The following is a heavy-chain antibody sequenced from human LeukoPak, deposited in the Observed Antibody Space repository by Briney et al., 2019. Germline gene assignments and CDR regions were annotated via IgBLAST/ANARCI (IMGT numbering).Heavy chain of an antibody. CDR3: ARDSYDQVATITWGWYFDY. D-gene: IGHD5-12*01. J-gene: IGHJ4*02. CDR2: IIPIFGTA. V-gene: IGHV1-69*01. CDR1: GGTFSSYA. Sequence: ASVKVSCKASGGTFSSYAISWVRQAPGQGLEWMGGIIPIFGTANYAQKFQGRVTITADESTNTAYMELSSLRSEDTAVYYCARDSYDQVATITWGWYFDYWGQGTLVTVSS.